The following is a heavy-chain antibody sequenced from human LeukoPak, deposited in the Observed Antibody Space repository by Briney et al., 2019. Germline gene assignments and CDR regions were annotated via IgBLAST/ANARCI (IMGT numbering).Heavy chain of an antibody. D-gene: IGHD3-9*01. J-gene: IGHJ4*02. CDR3: ATAYDILTGFDY. Sequence: GGSLRLSCAASGFTFSSYAMSWVRQAPGKGLEWVSAISGSGGSTYYADSVKGRFTISRDNSKNTLYLQMNSLRAEDTAVYYCATAYDILTGFDYWGQGTLVTVSS. V-gene: IGHV3-23*01. CDR2: ISGSGGST. CDR1: GFTFSSYA.